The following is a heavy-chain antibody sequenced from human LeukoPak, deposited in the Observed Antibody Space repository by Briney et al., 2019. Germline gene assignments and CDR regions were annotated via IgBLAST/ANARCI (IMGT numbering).Heavy chain of an antibody. V-gene: IGHV3-23*01. CDR1: GFTFSSYA. CDR3: AKWSMGARSPDY. CDR2: ISGSGGST. Sequence: GGSLRLSCAASGFTFSSYAMSWVRQAPGKGLEWVSAISGSGGSTYYADSVKGRFTISRDNSKNTLYLQMNSLRAEDTAVYFCAKWSMGARSPDYWGQGTLVTVSS. J-gene: IGHJ4*02. D-gene: IGHD1-26*01.